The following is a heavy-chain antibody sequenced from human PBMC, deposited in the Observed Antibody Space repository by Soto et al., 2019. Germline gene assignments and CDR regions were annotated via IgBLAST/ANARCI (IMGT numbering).Heavy chain of an antibody. J-gene: IGHJ6*02. CDR1: GGTFSSYA. Sequence: QVQLVQSGAEVQKPGSSVKVSCKASGGTFSSYAISWVRQAPGQGLEWMGGIIPIFGTANYAQKFQGRVTITADESTSTAYMELSSLRSEDTAVYYCASGDIVVVPAAKYYYYGMDVWGQGTTVTVSS. D-gene: IGHD2-2*01. V-gene: IGHV1-69*01. CDR2: IIPIFGTA. CDR3: ASGDIVVVPAAKYYYYGMDV.